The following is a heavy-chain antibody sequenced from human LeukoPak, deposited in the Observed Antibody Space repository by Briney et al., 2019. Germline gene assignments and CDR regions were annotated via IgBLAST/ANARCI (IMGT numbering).Heavy chain of an antibody. V-gene: IGHV3-72*01. D-gene: IGHD1-26*01. Sequence: PGGSLRLSCAVSGFTFSDHYMDWVRQAPGKGLEWVGRTRNKANSYTTVYAASVQGRFTVSRDDTKNSLYLQMNSLKTEDTAVYYCARGYHSFDVWGRGTTVTVSS. CDR2: TRNKANSYTT. CDR1: GFTFSDHY. CDR3: ARGYHSFDV. J-gene: IGHJ6*02.